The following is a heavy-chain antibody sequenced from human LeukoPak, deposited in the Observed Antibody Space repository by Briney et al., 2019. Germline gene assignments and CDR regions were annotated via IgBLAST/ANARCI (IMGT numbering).Heavy chain of an antibody. D-gene: IGHD3-9*01. CDR2: IRHDAINE. CDR1: GFAFSQYG. Sequence: GGSPRLSCAPSGFAFSQYGMHWVRQAPGKGLEWVAVIRHDAINEYYADSEKGRFTISRDNPKNTLLLQMNSLRDEDTAVYYCAKDSLRYFEWSLLLIHMEIWGKGTTVTASS. CDR3: AKDSLRYFEWSLLLIHMEI. V-gene: IGHV3-30*02. J-gene: IGHJ6*03.